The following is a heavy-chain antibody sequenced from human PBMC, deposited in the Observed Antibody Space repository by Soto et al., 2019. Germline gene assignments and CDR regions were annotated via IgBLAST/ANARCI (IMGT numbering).Heavy chain of an antibody. D-gene: IGHD2-2*03. CDR1: GGTFSSYT. CDR3: ATVPGYCSSTSCPIDY. CDR2: IIPILGIA. V-gene: IGHV1-69*02. J-gene: IGHJ4*02. Sequence: SVKVSCKASGGTFSSYTISWVRQAPGQGLEWMGRIIPILGIANYAQKFQGRVTITADKSTSTAYMELSSLRSEDTAVYYCATVPGYCSSTSCPIDYWGQGTLVTVS.